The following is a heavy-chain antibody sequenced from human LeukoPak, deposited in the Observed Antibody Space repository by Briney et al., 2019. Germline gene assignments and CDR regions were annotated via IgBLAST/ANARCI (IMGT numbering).Heavy chain of an antibody. Sequence: GGSLRLSCAASGFTFSNSWMHWVRQAPGKRLVWVSRINTDGSTTNYADSVKGRFTIPRDNARNTVYLQMNSLRAEDSAVYYCANSYSPPYFWGQGTLVTVSS. CDR1: GFTFSNSW. D-gene: IGHD3-10*01. CDR3: ANSYSPPYF. CDR2: INTDGSTT. J-gene: IGHJ4*02. V-gene: IGHV3-74*01.